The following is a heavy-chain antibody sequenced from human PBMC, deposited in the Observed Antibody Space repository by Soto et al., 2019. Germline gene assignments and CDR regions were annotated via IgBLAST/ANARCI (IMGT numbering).Heavy chain of an antibody. D-gene: IGHD2-15*01. V-gene: IGHV4-39*07. Sequence: SETLSLTCTVSGDSISSGDYYWSWIRQPPGKGLEWIGEINHSGSTNYNPSLKSRVTISVDTSKNQFSLKLSSVTAADTAVYYCARRSGGGSGTYYYGMDVWGQGTTVTVSS. CDR3: ARRSGGGSGTYYYGMDV. CDR2: INHSGST. J-gene: IGHJ6*02. CDR1: GDSISSGDYY.